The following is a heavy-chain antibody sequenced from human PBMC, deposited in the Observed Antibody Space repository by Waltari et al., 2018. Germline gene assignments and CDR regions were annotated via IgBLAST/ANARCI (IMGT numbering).Heavy chain of an antibody. D-gene: IGHD6-13*01. CDR1: GGSFSGYY. Sequence: QVQLQQWGAGLLKPSETLSLTCAVYGGSFSGYYWSWIRQPPGKGLEWIGEINHSGSTNYNPSLKSRVTISVDTSKNQFSLKLSSVTAADTAVYYCARVIDSSSYDAFDIWGQGTMVTVSS. CDR2: INHSGST. CDR3: ARVIDSSSYDAFDI. V-gene: IGHV4-34*01. J-gene: IGHJ3*02.